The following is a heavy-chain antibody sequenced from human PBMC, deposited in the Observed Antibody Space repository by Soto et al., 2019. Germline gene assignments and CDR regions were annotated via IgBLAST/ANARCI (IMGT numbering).Heavy chain of an antibody. J-gene: IGHJ4*02. V-gene: IGHV3-23*01. Sequence: EVQLLESGGGLAQPGGSLRLSCAASGFTFTNYVMNWVRQAPGKGLEWVSAINGGGTTYYTDSVKGRFTISRDNSKNTVFLQMSSLRAEDTAMYYCARDQIGYGRFDYWGQGTQVAVPS. D-gene: IGHD3-16*01. CDR1: GFTFTNYV. CDR2: INGGGTT. CDR3: ARDQIGYGRFDY.